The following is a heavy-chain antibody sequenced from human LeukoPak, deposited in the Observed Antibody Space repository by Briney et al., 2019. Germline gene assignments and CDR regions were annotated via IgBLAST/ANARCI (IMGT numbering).Heavy chain of an antibody. CDR1: GFTFSSYS. CDR3: ASRIAAADNNWFDP. V-gene: IGHV3-21*01. D-gene: IGHD6-13*01. J-gene: IGHJ5*02. CDR2: ISSSSSYI. Sequence: PGGSLRLSCAASGFTFSSYSMNWVRQAPGKGLEWVSSISSSSSYIYYADSVKGRFTISRDNAKNSLYLQMNSLGAEDTAVYYCASRIAAADNNWFDPWGQGTLVTVSS.